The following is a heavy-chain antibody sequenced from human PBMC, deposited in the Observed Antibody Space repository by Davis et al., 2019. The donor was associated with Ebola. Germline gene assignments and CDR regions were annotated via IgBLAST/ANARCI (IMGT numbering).Heavy chain of an antibody. V-gene: IGHV3-23*01. D-gene: IGHD5-18*01. CDR2: ISASGGST. Sequence: GESLKISCAASGFTFSSYAMRWVRQAPGKGLEWVSAISASGGSTYYADSVKGRFTISRDNSKNTLYLQMNSLRAEDTAVYYCASYSYGYSYYGMDVWGQGTTVTVSS. CDR3: ASYSYGYSYYGMDV. J-gene: IGHJ6*02. CDR1: GFTFSSYA.